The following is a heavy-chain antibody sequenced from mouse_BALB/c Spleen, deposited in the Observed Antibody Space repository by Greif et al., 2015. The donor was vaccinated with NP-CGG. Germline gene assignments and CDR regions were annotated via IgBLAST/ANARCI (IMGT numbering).Heavy chain of an antibody. CDR1: GFSFTSYG. Sequence: VMLVESGPGLVAPSQSLSITCTVSGFSFTSYGVHWVRQPPGKGLEWLGVIWAGGSTNYNSALMSRLSISKDNSKSQVFLKMNSLQTDDTAMYYCARGGGNWYFDVWGAGTTVTVSS. D-gene: IGHD2-1*01. V-gene: IGHV2-9*02. CDR2: IWAGGST. J-gene: IGHJ1*01. CDR3: ARGGGNWYFDV.